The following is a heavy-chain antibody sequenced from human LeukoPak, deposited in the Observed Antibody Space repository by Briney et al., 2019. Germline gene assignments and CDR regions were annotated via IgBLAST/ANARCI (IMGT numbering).Heavy chain of an antibody. J-gene: IGHJ3*01. CDR3: ARDSIPGYDSSGYMVTFDL. CDR2: IKQDGSDK. Sequence: GGSLRLSCAASGFTFNNYWMTWVRQAPGKGLEWVANIKQDGSDKYYVDSVKGRFIISRDTAKNSLYLQMNSLRAEDTAVYYCARDSIPGYDSSGYMVTFDLWGQGTMVTVSS. CDR1: GFTFNNYW. D-gene: IGHD3-22*01. V-gene: IGHV3-7*05.